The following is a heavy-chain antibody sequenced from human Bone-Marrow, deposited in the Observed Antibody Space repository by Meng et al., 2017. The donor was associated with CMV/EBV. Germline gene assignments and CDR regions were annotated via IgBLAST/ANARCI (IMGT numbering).Heavy chain of an antibody. CDR1: GYTFSGYY. Sequence: VELVQFGAEVKKPGSSVEVPCEAPGYTFSGYYTHWVRQAPGQGLECMGWINPNSGGTNYAQNFRRRVTMTRDTSISTAYMELSRLRSDDTAVYYCARVPAAMPGVDYWGQGTLVTVSS. V-gene: IGHV1-2*02. D-gene: IGHD2-2*01. CDR3: ARVPAAMPGVDY. CDR2: INPNSGGT. J-gene: IGHJ4*02.